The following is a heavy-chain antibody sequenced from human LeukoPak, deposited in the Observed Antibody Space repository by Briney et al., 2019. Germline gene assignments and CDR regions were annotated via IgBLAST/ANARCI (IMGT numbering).Heavy chain of an antibody. D-gene: IGHD3-22*01. CDR3: ARDQGSMIVVRTTSWYFDL. V-gene: IGHV3-7*01. J-gene: IGHJ2*01. Sequence: GGSLRLSCAASGFTFSNYWMSWVRQAPGKGLEWVANINEDGSEIYYVDSVKGRFTITRDNAKNSLYLQINSLRAEDTAVYYCARDQGSMIVVRTTSWYFDLWGRGTLVTVSS. CDR2: INEDGSEI. CDR1: GFTFSNYW.